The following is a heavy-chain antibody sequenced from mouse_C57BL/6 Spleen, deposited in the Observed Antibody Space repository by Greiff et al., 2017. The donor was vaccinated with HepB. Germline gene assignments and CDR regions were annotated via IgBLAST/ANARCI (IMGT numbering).Heavy chain of an antibody. CDR2: ISDGGSYT. J-gene: IGHJ3*01. D-gene: IGHD2-5*01. CDR1: GFTFSSYA. Sequence: EVKLMESGGGLVKPGGSLKLSCAASGFTFSSYAMSWVRQTPEKRLEWVATISDGGSYTYYPDNVKGRFTISRDNAKNNLYLQMSHLKSEDTAMYYCAIDWGYSKGLFAYWGQGTLVTVSA. V-gene: IGHV5-4*01. CDR3: AIDWGYSKGLFAY.